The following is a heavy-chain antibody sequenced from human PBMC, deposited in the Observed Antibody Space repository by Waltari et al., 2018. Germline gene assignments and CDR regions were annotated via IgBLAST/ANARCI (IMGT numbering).Heavy chain of an antibody. CDR1: VFTLGDSA. CDR3: SRAGSRQLWRLPDY. V-gene: IGHV3-49*03. J-gene: IGHJ4*02. D-gene: IGHD5-18*01. Sequence: EVQLVESGGGLVQPGRSLRLSCPASVFTLGDSAMSWFRQAPGKGLEWVGFIRTKASGETTEYAASVKGRFTVSRDDSKNIAYLQMNSLKTEDTAVYYCSRAGSRQLWRLPDYWGQGALVTVSS. CDR2: IRTKASGETT.